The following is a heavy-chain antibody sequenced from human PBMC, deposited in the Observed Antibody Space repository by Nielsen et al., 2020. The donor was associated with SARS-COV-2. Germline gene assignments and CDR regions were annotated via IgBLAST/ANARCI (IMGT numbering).Heavy chain of an antibody. D-gene: IGHD3-10*01. Sequence: VRQAPGKGLVWVSRINSDGSSTSYADSVKGRFTISRDNAKNTLYLQMNSLRAEDTAVYYCARDDSYYGSGSYRRRGYFDLWGRGILVTVSS. J-gene: IGHJ2*01. V-gene: IGHV3-74*01. CDR3: ARDDSYYGSGSYRRRGYFDL. CDR2: INSDGSST.